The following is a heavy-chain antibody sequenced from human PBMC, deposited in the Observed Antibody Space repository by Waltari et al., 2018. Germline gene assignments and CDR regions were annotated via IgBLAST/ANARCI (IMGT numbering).Heavy chain of an antibody. Sequence: QVQLQESGPGLVKPSQTLSLTCTVSGGSISSGSYYWSWIRQPAGKGLEWIGRIYTSGSTNYNPSLKSRVTISVDTSKNQFSLKLSSVTAADTAVYYCAREPGSSSWYGDAFDIWGQGTMVTVSS. CDR2: IYTSGST. J-gene: IGHJ3*02. D-gene: IGHD6-13*01. CDR1: GGSISSGSYY. V-gene: IGHV4-61*02. CDR3: AREPGSSSWYGDAFDI.